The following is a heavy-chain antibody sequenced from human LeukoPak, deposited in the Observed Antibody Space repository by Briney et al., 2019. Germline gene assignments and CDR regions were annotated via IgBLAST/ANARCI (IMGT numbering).Heavy chain of an antibody. J-gene: IGHJ4*02. CDR2: INWNGGST. V-gene: IGHV3-20*04. Sequence: GGSLRLSCAASGFTFDDYGMSWVRQAPGKGLEWVSGINWNGGSTGYADSVKGRFTISRDNAKNSLYLQLNSLRAEDTALYYCARGHSGYPFDYWGQGTLVTVSS. D-gene: IGHD3-22*01. CDR1: GFTFDDYG. CDR3: ARGHSGYPFDY.